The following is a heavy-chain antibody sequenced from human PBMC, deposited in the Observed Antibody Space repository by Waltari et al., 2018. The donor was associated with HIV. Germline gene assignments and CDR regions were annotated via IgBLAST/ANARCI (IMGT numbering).Heavy chain of an antibody. CDR2: INHSGST. Sequence: QVQLQQWGAGLLKPSETLSLTCAVYGGSFSGYYWSWIRQPPGKGLEWIGEINHSGSTNDNPSLKSRVTISVDTSKNQFSLKLSSVTAADTAVYYCASRAGGYYGMDVWGQGTTVTVSS. CDR3: ASRAGGYYGMDV. CDR1: GGSFSGYY. V-gene: IGHV4-34*01. D-gene: IGHD3-10*01. J-gene: IGHJ6*02.